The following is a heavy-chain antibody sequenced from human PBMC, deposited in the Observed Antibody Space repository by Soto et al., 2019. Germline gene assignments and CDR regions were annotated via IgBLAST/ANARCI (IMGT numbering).Heavy chain of an antibody. CDR1: GYTFTSYA. V-gene: IGHV7-4-1*01. Sequence: ASVKVSCKASGYTFTSYAMNWVRQAPGRGLEWMGWINTNTGNPTYAQGFTGRFVFSLDTSVSTAYLQICSLKAEDTAVYYCAREGSFQWGGSLGRYGMDVWGQGTTVTVSS. CDR3: AREGSFQWGGSLGRYGMDV. CDR2: INTNTGNP. D-gene: IGHD3-16*01. J-gene: IGHJ6*02.